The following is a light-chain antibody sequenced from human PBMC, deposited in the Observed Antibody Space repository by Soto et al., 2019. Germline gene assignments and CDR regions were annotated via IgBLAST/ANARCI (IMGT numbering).Light chain of an antibody. Sequence: EIVLTQSPGTLSLSPGERATLSCRASQSVSNSLAWYQQKTGQAPRLLISGASSRATGIPDRFSGSGSGTEFTLTINSLQSEDSAVYYCQQYHTWPVTFGGGTKVDIK. CDR1: QSVSNS. J-gene: IGKJ4*01. CDR3: QQYHTWPVT. CDR2: GAS. V-gene: IGKV3D-15*01.